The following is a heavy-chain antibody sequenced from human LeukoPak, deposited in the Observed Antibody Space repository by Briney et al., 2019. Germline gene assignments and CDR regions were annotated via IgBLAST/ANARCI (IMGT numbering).Heavy chain of an antibody. J-gene: IGHJ4*02. CDR1: GFTFSSYE. CDR3: ARAMFSSSWYLDY. Sequence: GGSLRLSCAASGFTFSSYEMNWVRQAPGKGLEWVSYISSSGATIYYADSVKGRFTISRDKAENSLYLQLNSLRAEDTAVYYCARAMFSSSWYLDYWGQGTLVTVSS. D-gene: IGHD6-13*01. V-gene: IGHV3-48*03. CDR2: ISSSGATI.